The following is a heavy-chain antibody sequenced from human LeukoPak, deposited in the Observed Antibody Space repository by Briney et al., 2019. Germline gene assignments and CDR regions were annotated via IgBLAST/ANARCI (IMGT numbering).Heavy chain of an antibody. CDR3: ARVVTGTTPHGMDV. Sequence: PSETLSLTCTVSGGSISSSSYYWGWIRQPPGKGLEWIGYIYYSGSTYYNPSLKSRVTISVDTSKNQFSLKLSSVTAADTAVYYCARVVTGTTPHGMDVWGQGTTVTVSS. D-gene: IGHD1-7*01. CDR2: IYYSGST. CDR1: GGSISSSSYY. V-gene: IGHV4-31*03. J-gene: IGHJ6*02.